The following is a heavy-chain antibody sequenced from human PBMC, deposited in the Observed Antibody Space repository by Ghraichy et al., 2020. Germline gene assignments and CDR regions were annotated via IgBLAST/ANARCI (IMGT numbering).Heavy chain of an antibody. J-gene: IGHJ6*02. CDR3: ARGLYCSGGSCYYYYGMDV. Sequence: SGTLSLTCTVSGGSISPYYWSWVRQPPGKGLEWIGYVYYTGSTHYNPSLRSRVTISVNTSKSQFSLKLSSVTAADTAVYFCARGLYCSGGSCYYYYGMDVWGQGTTVTVFS. CDR2: VYYTGST. V-gene: IGHV4-59*01. CDR1: GGSISPYY. D-gene: IGHD2-15*01.